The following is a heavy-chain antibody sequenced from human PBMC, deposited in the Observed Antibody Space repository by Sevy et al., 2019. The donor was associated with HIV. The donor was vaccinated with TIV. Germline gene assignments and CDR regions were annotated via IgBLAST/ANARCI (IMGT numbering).Heavy chain of an antibody. Sequence: GGSLRLSCAASGFTFSSYWMSWVRQAPGKGLEWVANIKQDGSEKYYVDSVKGRFTISRDNAKSSLYLQMNSLRAEDTAVYYCARDDVEMATIGAFDIWGQGTMVTVSS. CDR2: IKQDGSEK. CDR1: GFTFSSYW. CDR3: ARDDVEMATIGAFDI. J-gene: IGHJ3*02. V-gene: IGHV3-7*01. D-gene: IGHD5-12*01.